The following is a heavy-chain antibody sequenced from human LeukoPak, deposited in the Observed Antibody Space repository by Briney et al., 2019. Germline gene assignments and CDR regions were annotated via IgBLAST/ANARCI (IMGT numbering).Heavy chain of an antibody. J-gene: IGHJ3*02. CDR1: GYTFTGYY. Sequence: ASVKVSCKASGYTFTGYYMHWVRQAPGQGLEWMGRINPNSGGTNYAQKFQGWVTMTRDTSISTAYMELSRLRSDDTAVYYCARSQSDDAFDIWGQGTMVTVSS. CDR3: ARSQSDDAFDI. CDR2: INPNSGGT. V-gene: IGHV1-2*04.